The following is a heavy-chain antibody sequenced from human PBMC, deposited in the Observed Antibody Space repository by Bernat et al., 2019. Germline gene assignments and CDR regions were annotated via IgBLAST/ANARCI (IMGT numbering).Heavy chain of an antibody. J-gene: IGHJ4*02. CDR3: ARAVHSFDY. Sequence: QVQLVQSGAELKKPGASVKISCKASGYIFNRYYIHWVRPAPGQGLEWMGVVNPGGGTTTYAQNFQGRGTLTTDTSTSTVYMEVGSLRSQDTAMYYCARAVHSFDYWGQGTLVTVSS. CDR1: GYIFNRYY. CDR2: VNPGGGTT. D-gene: IGHD1-1*01. V-gene: IGHV1-46*02.